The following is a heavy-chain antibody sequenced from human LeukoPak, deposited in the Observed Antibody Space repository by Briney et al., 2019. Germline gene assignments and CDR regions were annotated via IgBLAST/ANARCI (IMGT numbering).Heavy chain of an antibody. Sequence: GGSLRLSCAASGFTFSNAWMSWVRQAPGKGLEWVGRIKSKTDGGTTDYAAPVKGRFTISRDDSKNTLYLQMNSLKTEDTAVYYCTRLVVDCSGGSCYPDYWGQGTLVTVSS. CDR3: TRLVVDCSGGSCYPDY. V-gene: IGHV3-15*01. D-gene: IGHD2-15*01. J-gene: IGHJ4*02. CDR2: IKSKTDGGTT. CDR1: GFTFSNAW.